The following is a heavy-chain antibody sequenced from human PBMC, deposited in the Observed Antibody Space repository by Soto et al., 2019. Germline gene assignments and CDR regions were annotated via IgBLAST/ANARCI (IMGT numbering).Heavy chain of an antibody. D-gene: IGHD6-19*01. CDR1: GDCLRGQS. CDR2: LDQSGGT. Sequence: PSETLSLTCAVVGDCLRGQSWNWIRQSPGKGLEWIGELDQSGGTNYNPSLKSRAIISDDTSKNQFSLTLTPVTATDTAVYYCAREASHGWSGECLDVWGQGTTVTVSS. CDR3: AREASHGWSGECLDV. V-gene: IGHV4-34*01. J-gene: IGHJ6*02.